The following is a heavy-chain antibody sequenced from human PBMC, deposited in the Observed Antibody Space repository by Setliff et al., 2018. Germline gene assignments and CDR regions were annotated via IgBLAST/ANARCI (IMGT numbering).Heavy chain of an antibody. Sequence: GASVKVSCKASGYTFTSSDINWVRQATGQGLEWMGWMNPNSGNTGYAQKFQGRVTMTRNTSISTAYMELSSLRSEDTAVYYCARDLDIGQLVPTYFDYWGQGTLVTVSS. CDR3: ARDLDIGQLVPTYFDY. V-gene: IGHV1-8*01. D-gene: IGHD6-6*01. CDR2: MNPNSGNT. CDR1: GYTFTSSD. J-gene: IGHJ4*02.